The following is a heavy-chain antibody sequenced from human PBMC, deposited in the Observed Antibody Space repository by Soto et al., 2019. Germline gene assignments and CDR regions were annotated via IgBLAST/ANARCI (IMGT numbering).Heavy chain of an antibody. Sequence: GPAVKVSCKAAGVTFNMQDIRCVRQAPGQGLEWMGGIIPMFGTPHYAEKFQDRVTITADESTGTAYLELSSLTSEDTAVYYCATSEGRDGYSFDYWGPGTLVTVSS. CDR3: ATSEGRDGYSFDY. CDR2: IIPMFGTP. J-gene: IGHJ4*02. CDR1: GVTFNMQD. V-gene: IGHV1-69*13. D-gene: IGHD5-12*01.